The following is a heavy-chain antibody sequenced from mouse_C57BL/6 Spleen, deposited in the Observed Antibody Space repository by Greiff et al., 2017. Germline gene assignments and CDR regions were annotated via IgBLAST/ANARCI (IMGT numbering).Heavy chain of an antibody. J-gene: IGHJ2*01. CDR2: ISSGSSTI. Sequence: EVQLVESGGGLVKPGGSLKLSCAASGFTFSDYGMHWVRQAPEKGLEWVAYISSGSSTIYYADTVKGRFTISRDNAKNTLFLQMASLRSEDTAMYYCARPAYGSSWYYFDYWGQGTTLTVSS. CDR1: GFTFSDYG. V-gene: IGHV5-17*01. CDR3: ARPAYGSSWYYFDY. D-gene: IGHD1-1*01.